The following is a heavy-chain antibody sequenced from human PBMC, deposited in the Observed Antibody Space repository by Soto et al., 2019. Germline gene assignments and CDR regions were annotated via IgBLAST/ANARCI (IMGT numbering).Heavy chain of an antibody. J-gene: IGHJ6*01. Sequence: QGHLVQSGTEVKKPGSSVKVSCKASVGTFSSSGFSWVRQAPGQGLEWMGMIVPSLDTTHYAQKFQARVTITADEVTSTAYMELRSLRYEDTAVYYCARWPQPRYTADPYAVDVWGQGTRVIVSS. V-gene: IGHV1-69*11. CDR1: VGTFSSSG. CDR3: ARWPQPRYTADPYAVDV. CDR2: IVPSLDTT. D-gene: IGHD3-16*02.